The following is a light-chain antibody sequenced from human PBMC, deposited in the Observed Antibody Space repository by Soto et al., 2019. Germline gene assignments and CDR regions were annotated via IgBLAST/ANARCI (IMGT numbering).Light chain of an antibody. CDR3: QQSYSTPIS. Sequence: IQVSHSPSSLSASVRDTVSITFRASQSISSHLNWYQQKPGKAPNLLMYTASNLQSGVPSRFSGSGSGTDFTLTISSLQPEDFATYYCQQSYSTPISFGQGTRLEIK. J-gene: IGKJ5*01. CDR1: QSISSH. CDR2: TAS. V-gene: IGKV1-39*01.